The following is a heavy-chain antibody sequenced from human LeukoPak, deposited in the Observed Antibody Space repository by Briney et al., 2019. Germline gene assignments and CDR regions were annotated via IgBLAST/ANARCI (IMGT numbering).Heavy chain of an antibody. CDR2: INPNSGGT. Sequence: ASVKVSCKASGYTFTSYYMHWVRQAPGQGLEWMGWINPNSGGTNYAQKFQGRVTMTRDTSISTAYMELSRLRSDDTAVYYCARELGPLDAFDIWGQGTMVTVSS. CDR1: GYTFTSYY. CDR3: ARELGPLDAFDI. V-gene: IGHV1-2*02. D-gene: IGHD3-16*01. J-gene: IGHJ3*02.